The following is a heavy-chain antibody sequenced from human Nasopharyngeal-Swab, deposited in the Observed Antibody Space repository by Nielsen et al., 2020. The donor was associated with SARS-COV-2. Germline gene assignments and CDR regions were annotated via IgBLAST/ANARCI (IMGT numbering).Heavy chain of an antibody. CDR3: ARSGAGLLWFGELFYAFDI. CDR2: INHSGST. Sequence: SETLSLTCAVYGGSFSGYYWSWIRQPPGKGLEWIGEINHSGSTNYNPSLKSRVTISVDTSKNQFSLKLSSVTAADTAVYYCARSGAGLLWFGELFYAFDIWGQGTMVTVSS. CDR1: GGSFSGYY. V-gene: IGHV4-34*01. D-gene: IGHD3-10*01. J-gene: IGHJ3*02.